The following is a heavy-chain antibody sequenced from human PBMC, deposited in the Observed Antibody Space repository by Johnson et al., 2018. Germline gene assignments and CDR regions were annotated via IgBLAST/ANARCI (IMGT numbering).Heavy chain of an antibody. CDR2: FSSSTNDL. Sequence: VQLVQSGGGVVKXGGSLRLSCAASGFTFSSYTMSWVRQAPGKGLEWVSSFSSSTNDLYYADSMKGRFTISRDNAKNSLYMQMDSLRAEDTAFYFCAKGGRLQSSYYYYLDVWGKGTTVTVSS. CDR1: GFTFSSYT. CDR3: AKGGRLQSSYYYYLDV. J-gene: IGHJ6*03. V-gene: IGHV3-21*04. D-gene: IGHD5-24*01.